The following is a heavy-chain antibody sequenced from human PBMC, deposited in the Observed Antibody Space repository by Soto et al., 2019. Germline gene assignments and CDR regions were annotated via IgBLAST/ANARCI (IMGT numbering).Heavy chain of an antibody. CDR1: GFVFSSYW. J-gene: IGHJ2*01. Sequence: EVQLVESGGGLVQPGGSLRLSCAGSGFVFSSYWMHWVRQVPGKGLVWVSRITNDGSSTTYADSVNGRFTISRDNAKNTSYLQMNSLGGEDTAVYYCARGMQGSRYFELWGRGTLVTVSS. CDR3: ARGMQGSRYFEL. V-gene: IGHV3-74*01. CDR2: ITNDGSST.